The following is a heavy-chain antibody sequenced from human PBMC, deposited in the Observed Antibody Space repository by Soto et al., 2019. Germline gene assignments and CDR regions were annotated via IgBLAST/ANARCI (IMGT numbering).Heavy chain of an antibody. Sequence: PSETLSLTCTVSVYSISSGSYWAVIRQPPGKGPEWIASIYHGGTTFYNPSLKSRITISVDTSNNQFSLKLTSVTAADTAVYYCARLHDYGGNSGGFDYWGQGTLVTVSS. CDR1: VYSISSGSY. CDR3: ARLHDYGGNSGGFDY. CDR2: IYHGGTT. D-gene: IGHD4-17*01. J-gene: IGHJ4*02. V-gene: IGHV4-38-2*02.